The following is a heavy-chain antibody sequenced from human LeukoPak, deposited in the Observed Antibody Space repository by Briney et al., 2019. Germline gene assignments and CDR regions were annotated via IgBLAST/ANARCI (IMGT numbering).Heavy chain of an antibody. CDR1: GFSFSDAW. CDR2: IESKTDGGTT. D-gene: IGHD3-10*01. V-gene: IGHV3-15*04. CDR3: TTYGSGRKFDY. Sequence: PGGSLRLSCAVSGFSFSDAWMSWVRQTPGKGLEWVGRIESKTDGGTTDYAALVKGRFTISRDDSTNTLYLQMNRLKSEDTAVYYCTTYGSGRKFDYWGQGVLVTVSS. J-gene: IGHJ4*02.